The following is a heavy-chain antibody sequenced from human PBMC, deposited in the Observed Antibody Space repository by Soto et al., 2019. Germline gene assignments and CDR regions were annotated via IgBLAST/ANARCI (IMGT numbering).Heavy chain of an antibody. V-gene: IGHV4-4*02. CDR3: ARVLWSGESPLDY. CDR1: GGSISSSHY. J-gene: IGHJ4*02. Sequence: SETLSLTCAVSGGSISSSHYWSWVRQPPGKGLEWIGEIYHTGSTNYNPSLKSRVTMSVDTSQNQFSLKLRSVTAADTAVYYCARVLWSGESPLDYWGQGALVTVSS. D-gene: IGHD3-10*01. CDR2: IYHTGST.